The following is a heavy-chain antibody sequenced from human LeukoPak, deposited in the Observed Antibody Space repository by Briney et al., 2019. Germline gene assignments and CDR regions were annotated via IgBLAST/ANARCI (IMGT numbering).Heavy chain of an antibody. D-gene: IGHD3-9*01. Sequence: GASVKVSCITSCYRFSTYGLSWVRQAPGQGLEWLGWIRGYDGDTKYAQKFQGRITVSRDTSTSTTYMELRSLRYDDTAIYYCALGDILTGYWAEYFAYWGQGTLVTVSS. CDR2: IRGYDGDT. V-gene: IGHV1-18*01. J-gene: IGHJ4*02. CDR1: CYRFSTYG. CDR3: ALGDILTGYWAEYFAY.